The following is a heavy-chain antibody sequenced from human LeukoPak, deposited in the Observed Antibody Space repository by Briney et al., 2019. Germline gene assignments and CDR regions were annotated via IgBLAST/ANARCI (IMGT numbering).Heavy chain of an antibody. CDR3: ARDCGGDCNNFDY. V-gene: IGHV3-7*01. D-gene: IGHD2-21*02. Sequence: GGSLRLPCAASGFTFSSYWMSWVRQAPGKGLEWVANIKQDGSEKYYVDSVKGRFTISRDNAKNSLYLQMNSLRAEDTAVYYCARDCGGDCNNFDYWGQGTLVTVSS. J-gene: IGHJ4*02. CDR1: GFTFSSYW. CDR2: IKQDGSEK.